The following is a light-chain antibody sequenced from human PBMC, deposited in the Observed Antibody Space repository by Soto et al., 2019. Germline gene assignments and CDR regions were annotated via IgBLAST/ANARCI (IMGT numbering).Light chain of an antibody. V-gene: IGLV1-44*01. CDR3: ASWDDSLNAPV. J-gene: IGLJ2*01. CDR1: TSNIGRND. Sequence: QSALTQPPAASGTPGQRVSISCSGSTSNIGRNDVNWYQQLPGTAPKLLIYGHNQRPSGVPERFSGSKSGTSASLAISGLQSKDEADYYCASWDDSLNAPVFGGGTKVTVL. CDR2: GHN.